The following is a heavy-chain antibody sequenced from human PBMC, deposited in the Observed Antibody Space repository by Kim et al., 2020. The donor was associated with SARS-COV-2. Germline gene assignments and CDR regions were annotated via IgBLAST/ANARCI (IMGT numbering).Heavy chain of an antibody. CDR3: ARVGYCSGGSCYRFDY. V-gene: IGHV1-69*01. J-gene: IGHJ4*02. Sequence: KFQGRVPITADESTSTAYMELSSLRSEDTAVYYCARVGYCSGGSCYRFDYWGQGTLVTVSS. D-gene: IGHD2-15*01.